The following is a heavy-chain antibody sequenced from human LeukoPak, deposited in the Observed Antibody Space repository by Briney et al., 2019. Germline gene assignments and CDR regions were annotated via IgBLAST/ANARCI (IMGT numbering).Heavy chain of an antibody. J-gene: IGHJ3*02. Sequence: ASVKVSCKASGYSSGYYMHLVRQAPGQRLEWMGWSNPNSGGTNYAQKFQGRVTMTRDTSISTAYMELSRLRSDDTAVYSCARNIRQQLPVGAFDIWGQGTMVTVSS. CDR3: ARNIRQQLPVGAFDI. CDR1: GYSSGYY. D-gene: IGHD6-13*01. CDR2: SNPNSGGT. V-gene: IGHV1-2*02.